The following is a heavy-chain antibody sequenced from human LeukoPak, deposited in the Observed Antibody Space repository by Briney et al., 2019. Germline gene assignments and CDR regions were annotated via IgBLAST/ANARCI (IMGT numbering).Heavy chain of an antibody. Sequence: SVKVSCKASGGTFSSYAISWVRQAPGQGLERMGGIIPIFGTANYAQKFQGRVTITTDESTSTAYMELSSLRSEDTAVYYCARVISSRGWLQTENWFDPWGQGTLVTVSS. D-gene: IGHD5-24*01. V-gene: IGHV1-69*05. CDR2: IIPIFGTA. J-gene: IGHJ5*02. CDR3: ARVISSRGWLQTENWFDP. CDR1: GGTFSSYA.